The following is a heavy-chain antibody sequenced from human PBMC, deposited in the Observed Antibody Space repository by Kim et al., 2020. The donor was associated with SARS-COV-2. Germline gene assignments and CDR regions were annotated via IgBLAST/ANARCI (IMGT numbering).Heavy chain of an antibody. Sequence: GGSLRLSCAASAFTFSDYNMNWVRQSPGEGLEWVSFISSTSSFIHYADSVKGRFTIPRDNAKNSLFLQMNSLRAEDTAVYYCARTHIAAVTAIDAFDIWGQGTTVTVSS. D-gene: IGHD2-21*02. CDR2: ISSTSSFI. J-gene: IGHJ3*02. CDR3: ARTHIAAVTAIDAFDI. CDR1: AFTFSDYN. V-gene: IGHV3-21*04.